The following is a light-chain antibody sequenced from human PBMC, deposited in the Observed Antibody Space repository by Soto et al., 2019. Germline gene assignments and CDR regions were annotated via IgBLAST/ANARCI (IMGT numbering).Light chain of an antibody. CDR1: QSISTK. Sequence: EIVMTQSPATLSVSPGERATLSCRASQSISTKLAWYQQKPGQAPRLLIYDASTRATGLPARFSGGGSGTEFTLTISSRQSEDFAVYSCQRYHNWPPWTFGQGTKVEL. CDR3: QRYHNWPPWT. V-gene: IGKV3-15*01. J-gene: IGKJ1*01. CDR2: DAS.